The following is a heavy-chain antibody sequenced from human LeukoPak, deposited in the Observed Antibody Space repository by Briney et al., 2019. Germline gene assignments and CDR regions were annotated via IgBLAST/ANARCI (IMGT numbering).Heavy chain of an antibody. CDR1: AYSISSGYY. D-gene: IGHD4-23*01. CDR2: VYHSGST. V-gene: IGHV4-38-2*02. Sequence: ASETLSLTCTVSAYSISSGYYWGWIRQPPGKGLEWVGSVYHSGSTYYNPALKSRVTISVDTSKNHFSLNLSSVTAADTAVYYCARSLSSGGNSDYWGQGTLVTVSS. CDR3: ARSLSSGGNSDY. J-gene: IGHJ4*02.